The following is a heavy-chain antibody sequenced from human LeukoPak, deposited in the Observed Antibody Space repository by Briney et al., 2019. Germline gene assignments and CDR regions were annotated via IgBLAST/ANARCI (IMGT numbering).Heavy chain of an antibody. CDR3: ARELVALDY. CDR2: INSAGSTT. D-gene: IGHD2-21*01. Sequence: GGSLRLSCAASGFTFSTYWMHWVRQAPGKGLVWVSRINSAGSTTTYADSVKGRFTISRDNAKNTLYLQMNSLRAEDTAVYYCARELVALDYWGQGTLVTVSP. V-gene: IGHV3-74*01. J-gene: IGHJ4*02. CDR1: GFTFSTYW.